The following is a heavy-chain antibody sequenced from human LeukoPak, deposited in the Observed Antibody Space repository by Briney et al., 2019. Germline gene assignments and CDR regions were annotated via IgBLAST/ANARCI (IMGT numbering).Heavy chain of an antibody. Sequence: TTGGSLRLSCAASGFTFSDYYMTWIRQAPGKGLEWVSYISSSGITIYYADSLKGRFTISRDNAKKSLYLEMNSLRAEDTAVYYYARDQYGLGYGSLFDYWGQGTLVTVSS. D-gene: IGHD3-10*01. CDR3: ARDQYGLGYGSLFDY. V-gene: IGHV3-11*01. J-gene: IGHJ4*02. CDR2: ISSSGITI. CDR1: GFTFSDYY.